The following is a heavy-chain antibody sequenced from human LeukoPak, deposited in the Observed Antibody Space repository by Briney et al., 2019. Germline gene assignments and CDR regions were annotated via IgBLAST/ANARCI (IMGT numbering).Heavy chain of an antibody. CDR3: AGGGMEYSYGSVY. V-gene: IGHV4-59*01. Sequence: SETLSLTCTVSGGSISSYYWSWIRQPPGKGLEWIGYIYYSGSTNHNPSLKSQVTISVDTSKNQFSLKLSSVTAADTAVYYCAGGGMEYSYGSVYWGQGTLVTVSS. D-gene: IGHD5-18*01. J-gene: IGHJ4*02. CDR1: GGSISSYY. CDR2: IYYSGST.